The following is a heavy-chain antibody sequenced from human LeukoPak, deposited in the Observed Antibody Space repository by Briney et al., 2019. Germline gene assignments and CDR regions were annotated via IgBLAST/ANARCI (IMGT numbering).Heavy chain of an antibody. CDR1: GCTFTGYY. D-gene: IGHD7-27*01. CDR3: ARAWVIARLGDALDM. Sequence: ASVKVSCKASGCTFTGYYMHWVRQAPGQGLEWMGWINPNSGCTNYAQKFQGRVTMTRDTSISTAYMELSRLKSEDTAVYYCARAWVIARLGDALDMWGQGTMVTVYS. CDR2: INPNSGCT. V-gene: IGHV1-2*02. J-gene: IGHJ3*02.